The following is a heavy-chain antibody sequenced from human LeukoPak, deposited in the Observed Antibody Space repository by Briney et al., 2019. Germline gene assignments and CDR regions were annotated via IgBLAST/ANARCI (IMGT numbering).Heavy chain of an antibody. D-gene: IGHD3-3*01. CDR3: ARGRDFWSGYAFDY. CDR2: VYYSGST. Sequence: SETLSLTCTVSGGSISTYYWGRVRQPPGKGLEWIGYVYYSGSTEYNPSLKSRVIISIDTSKIQFSLKLNSMTAADTAVYYCARGRDFWSGYAFDYWGQGTLVAVSS. V-gene: IGHV4-59*01. CDR1: GGSISTYY. J-gene: IGHJ4*02.